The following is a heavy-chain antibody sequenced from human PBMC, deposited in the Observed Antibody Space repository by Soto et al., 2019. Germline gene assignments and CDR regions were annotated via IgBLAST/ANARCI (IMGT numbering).Heavy chain of an antibody. Sequence: QVQLVQSGAEVKKPGASVKVSCKASGYTFTSYGISWVRQAPGQGLEWMGWISAYNGNTNYAQKPQGRVTMTTDTSTSTADLDLRSLRSDDTAVYYCAIDCAAAAPFDYWRQGTLVTVSS. CDR3: AIDCAAAAPFDY. CDR1: GYTFTSYG. CDR2: ISAYNGNT. V-gene: IGHV1-18*01. D-gene: IGHD2-2*01. J-gene: IGHJ4*02.